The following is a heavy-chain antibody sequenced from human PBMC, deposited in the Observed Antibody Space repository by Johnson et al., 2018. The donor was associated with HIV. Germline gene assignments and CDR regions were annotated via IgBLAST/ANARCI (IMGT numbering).Heavy chain of an antibody. D-gene: IGHD2-15*01. CDR2: ISYDESNK. J-gene: IGHJ3*02. CDR1: GFTFSTNW. Sequence: VQLVESGGDLVQPGGSLRLSCVGSGFTFSTNWMHWVRQAPGKGLEWGAIISYDESNKHYADSVKGRFTISRDNSKNTLYLQMNSLRAEDTAVYYCAKDREPIVVVVAAIDAFDIWGQGTMVTVSS. V-gene: IGHV3-30*18. CDR3: AKDREPIVVVVAAIDAFDI.